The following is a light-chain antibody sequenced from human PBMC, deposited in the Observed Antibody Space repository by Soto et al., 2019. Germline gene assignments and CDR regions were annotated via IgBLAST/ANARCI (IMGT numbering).Light chain of an antibody. J-gene: IGLJ1*01. CDR1: SSDVGGYNY. V-gene: IGLV2-14*01. Sequence: QSALTQPASVSGSPGQSITISCTGTSSDVGGYNYVSWYQQHPGKAPKLMIYDVSNRPSGVSNRFSGSKSGNTASLTISGPQAEDEADYYCSSYTSSSTVFGTGTKVTV. CDR3: SSYTSSSTV. CDR2: DVS.